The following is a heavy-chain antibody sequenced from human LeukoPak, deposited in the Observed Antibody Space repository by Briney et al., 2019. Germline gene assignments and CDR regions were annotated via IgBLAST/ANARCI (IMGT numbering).Heavy chain of an antibody. D-gene: IGHD6-6*01. CDR1: GGSISSYY. CDR2: IHYSGST. J-gene: IGHJ4*02. Sequence: SETLSLTCTVSGGSISSYYWSWIRQPPGKGLEWIGYIHYSGSTNYNPSLKSRVTISVDTSKNQFSLKLSSVTAADTAVYYCARGGIAARPDYWGQGTLVTVSS. CDR3: ARGGIAARPDY. V-gene: IGHV4-59*01.